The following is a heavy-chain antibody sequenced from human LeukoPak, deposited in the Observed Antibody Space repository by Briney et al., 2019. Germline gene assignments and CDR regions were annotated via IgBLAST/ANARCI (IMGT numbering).Heavy chain of an antibody. CDR3: ARDQVPLD. J-gene: IGHJ4*02. V-gene: IGHV4-39*07. CDR2: IKYSGNT. Sequence: SETLSLTCTVSGDSISRSHYWGWIRQPPGKGLEWIGSIKYSGNTFYNPSLKSRVTISVDTSKNQFSLKLTSVTAADTAVYYCARDQVPLDWGQGTLVTVSS. CDR1: GDSISRSHY.